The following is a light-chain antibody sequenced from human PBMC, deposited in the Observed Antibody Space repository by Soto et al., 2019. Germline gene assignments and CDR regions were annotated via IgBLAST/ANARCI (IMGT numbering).Light chain of an antibody. CDR2: AAS. V-gene: IGKV1-39*01. J-gene: IGKJ5*01. CDR1: ESISRR. Sequence: DIQMSQSPSSLSASVGDRVTITCRAAESISRRLNWYQQKPGRAPDLLIYAASTLQNGVPSRFTGSGSGTEFTLTITGLQLEDFATYYCQQDYSTLATFGQRTRLEIK. CDR3: QQDYSTLAT.